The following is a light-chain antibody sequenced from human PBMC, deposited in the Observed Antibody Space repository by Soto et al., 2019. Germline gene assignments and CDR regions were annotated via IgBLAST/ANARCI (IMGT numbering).Light chain of an antibody. J-gene: IGLJ2*01. V-gene: IGLV2-8*01. CDR1: RSDVGDYNY. CDR3: SSYAGSDNFEV. Sequence: QSALTQPPSASGSPGQSVTISCTGTRSDVGDYNYVSWYQQHPGKAPKLLIYEVTKRPSGVPDRFSGSKSANTASLTVSGLQAEDEADYYCSSYAGSDNFEVFGGGTKVIVL. CDR2: EVT.